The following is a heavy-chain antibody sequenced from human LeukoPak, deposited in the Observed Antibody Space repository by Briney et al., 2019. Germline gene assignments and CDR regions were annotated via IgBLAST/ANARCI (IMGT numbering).Heavy chain of an antibody. Sequence: GGSLRLSCAASGFIFSTYAMSWVRQAPGKGLEWVSAISGSGGSTYFADSVKGRFTISRDNSKNTLYLQMNSLRAEDTAVYYCAKAQRDFVVVVAATRDYYYYGMDVWGQGTTVTVSS. D-gene: IGHD2-15*01. J-gene: IGHJ6*02. V-gene: IGHV3-23*01. CDR1: GFIFSTYA. CDR2: ISGSGGST. CDR3: AKAQRDFVVVVAATRDYYYYGMDV.